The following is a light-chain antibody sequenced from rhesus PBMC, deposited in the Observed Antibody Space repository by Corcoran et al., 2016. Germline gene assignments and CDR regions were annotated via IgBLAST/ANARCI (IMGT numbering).Light chain of an antibody. J-gene: IGLJ1*01. CDR2: EVS. CDR3: SSYAGTNTFI. V-gene: IGLV2-23*01. CDR1: GIDIGGYNY. Sequence: QAALTKTPSVSGSAGQSVTISCTGTGIDIGGYNYVSWYHQHPGQAPKLMIYEVSKRPSGVSDRFSGSKSGNTASLTISGLQAEDEADYYCSSYAGTNTFIFGAGTRLTVL.